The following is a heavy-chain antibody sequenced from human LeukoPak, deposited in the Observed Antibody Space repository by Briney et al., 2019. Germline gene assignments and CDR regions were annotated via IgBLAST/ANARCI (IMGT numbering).Heavy chain of an antibody. CDR3: ARSLNPYSSGWYDY. CDR1: GFTFSSYW. D-gene: IGHD6-19*01. CDR2: IKQDGSEK. V-gene: IGHV3-7*01. J-gene: IGHJ4*02. Sequence: GGSLRLSCAASGFTFSSYWMSWVRQAPGKGLEWVANIKQDGSEKYYVDSVKGRFTISRDNAKNSLYPQMNSLGAEDTAVYYCARSLNPYSSGWYDYWGQGTLVTVSS.